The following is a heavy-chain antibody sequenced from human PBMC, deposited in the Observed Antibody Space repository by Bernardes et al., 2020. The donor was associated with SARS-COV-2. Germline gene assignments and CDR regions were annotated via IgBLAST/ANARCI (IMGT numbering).Heavy chain of an antibody. CDR1: GYTLTGNA. V-gene: IGHV1-3*01. D-gene: IGHD2-15*01. CDR2: INAVNGNT. Sequence: SEKVSCKTSGYTLTGNAMRWVRQDPGQSLEWMGWINAVNGNTKYSQKFQGRVTITRDTSASTAYMELSSLRSEDTAVYYCARLGLHGGNPSFDYWGQGTLVTVSS. CDR3: ARLGLHGGNPSFDY. J-gene: IGHJ4*02.